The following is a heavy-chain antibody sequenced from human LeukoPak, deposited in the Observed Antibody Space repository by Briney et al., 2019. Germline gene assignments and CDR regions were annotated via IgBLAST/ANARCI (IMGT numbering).Heavy chain of an antibody. V-gene: IGHV1-69*04. D-gene: IGHD6-19*01. CDR2: IIPTLGIA. J-gene: IGHJ4*02. CDR3: AREAIAVAGSDFDY. Sequence: SVKVSCKASGGTFSSYAISWARQAPGQGLEWMGRIIPTLGIANYAQKFQGRVTITADKSTSTAYMELSSLRSEDTAVYYCAREAIAVAGSDFDYWGQGTLVTVSS. CDR1: GGTFSSYA.